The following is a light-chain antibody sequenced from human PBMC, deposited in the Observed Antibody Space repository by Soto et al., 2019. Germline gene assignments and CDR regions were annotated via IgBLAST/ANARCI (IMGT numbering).Light chain of an antibody. CDR3: QQYNNWPPWT. Sequence: EIVMTQSPATLSVSPGDRVTLSCRASQSVSVDLAWYQQRPGQAPRLLIYGASTRATGIPVRFSGSGSETEFSVTISSLQSEDFAFYYCQQYNNWPPWTFGQGTKVDIK. CDR2: GAS. J-gene: IGKJ1*01. CDR1: QSVSVD. V-gene: IGKV3-15*01.